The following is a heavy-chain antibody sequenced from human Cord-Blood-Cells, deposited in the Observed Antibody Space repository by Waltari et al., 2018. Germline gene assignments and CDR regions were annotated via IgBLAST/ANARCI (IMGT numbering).Heavy chain of an antibody. V-gene: IGHV1-8*01. D-gene: IGHD2-15*01. CDR2: MNPNSGNT. CDR3: ARGDWGDINY. CDR1: GSTFPTYD. J-gene: IGHJ4*02. Sequence: QVQLVQSRAEVTKPGASVKVSCKASGSTFPTYDINWVRKAPGQGLEWMGWMNPNSGNTGYAQKFKGRVTMTRNTSISTAYMELSSLRSEDTAVYYCARGDWGDINYWGQGTLVTISS.